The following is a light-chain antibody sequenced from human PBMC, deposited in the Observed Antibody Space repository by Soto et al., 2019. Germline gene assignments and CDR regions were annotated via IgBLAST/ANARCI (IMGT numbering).Light chain of an antibody. Sequence: DIKMTQSPSTLSASVGDSVTITCRASQSINNWLAWYQQKPGKAPKLLIYKASILESGVPSGFSGSGSGTEFTLTISSLQPDDFATYYCQQYTNYPVTFGQGTRLEIK. CDR2: KAS. CDR3: QQYTNYPVT. J-gene: IGKJ5*01. V-gene: IGKV1-5*03. CDR1: QSINNW.